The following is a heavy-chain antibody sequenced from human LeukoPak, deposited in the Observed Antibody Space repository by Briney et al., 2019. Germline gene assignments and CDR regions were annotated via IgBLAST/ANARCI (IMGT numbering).Heavy chain of an antibody. D-gene: IGHD3-9*01. Sequence: PGGSLRLSCSASGFTVSNDYMSWVRPAPGKGLEWVSVIYSGGATYYADSVKGRFTISRDNSKNTLYLQMNSLRAEDTAVYYCAKDRVLRYFDWLLRGYYFDYWGQGTLVTISS. CDR2: IYSGGAT. CDR1: GFTVSNDY. V-gene: IGHV3-53*01. J-gene: IGHJ4*02. CDR3: AKDRVLRYFDWLLRGYYFDY.